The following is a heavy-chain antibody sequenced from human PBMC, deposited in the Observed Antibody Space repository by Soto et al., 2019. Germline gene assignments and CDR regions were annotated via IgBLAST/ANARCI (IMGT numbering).Heavy chain of an antibody. D-gene: IGHD2-2*02. Sequence: EVQLVESGGGLVQPGGSLKLSCAASGFTFSGSAIHWVRQASGKGLEWVGRIRSKANNYATAYAASVNGRFTIPRDDSKNTAYLQMNSLKTEDTAVYYCVGYCSTTSCYKSHFDYWGQGTLVTVSS. CDR1: GFTFSGSA. CDR3: VGYCSTTSCYKSHFDY. V-gene: IGHV3-73*02. CDR2: IRSKANNYAT. J-gene: IGHJ4*02.